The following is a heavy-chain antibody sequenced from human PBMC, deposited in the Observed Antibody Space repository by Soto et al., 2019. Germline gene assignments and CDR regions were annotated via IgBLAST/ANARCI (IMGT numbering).Heavy chain of an antibody. Sequence: EVQLLESGGGLVQPGGSLRLSCGASGFTFSDNAMTWVRQAPGKGLEWVSSISDDGDNTYYADSVKGRFTISRDNSKNKLFLQMSSLGAEATAVYYCAKSLSTAVNDGLDVWGQGTSVNVSS. CDR3: AKSLSTAVNDGLDV. J-gene: IGHJ6*02. D-gene: IGHD2-2*01. CDR2: ISDDGDNT. CDR1: GFTFSDNA. V-gene: IGHV3-23*01.